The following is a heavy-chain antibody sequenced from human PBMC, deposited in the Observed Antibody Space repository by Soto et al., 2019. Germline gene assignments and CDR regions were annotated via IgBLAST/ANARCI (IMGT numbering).Heavy chain of an antibody. CDR3: AKELEIVLMVHAASDS. D-gene: IGHD2-8*01. Sequence: PGGSLRPSCADSGFNFAKYAMNLVRQAPGQGLEWVSSISGGGSTTYYAESVKGRFTISRDNASNTVHLQIDGLRAEDSAIYYCAKELEIVLMVHAASDSWGQGIPVTVSS. V-gene: IGHV3-23*01. J-gene: IGHJ4*02. CDR1: GFNFAKYA. CDR2: ISGGGSTT.